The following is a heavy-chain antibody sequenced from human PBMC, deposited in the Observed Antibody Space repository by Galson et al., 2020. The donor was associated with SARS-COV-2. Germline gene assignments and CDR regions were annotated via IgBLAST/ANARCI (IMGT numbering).Heavy chain of an antibody. CDR1: GYTFTGYY. CDR2: INPNSGGT. V-gene: IGHV1-2*02. CDR3: ARVWGIAVAGRVPPPRL. D-gene: IGHD6-19*01. Sequence: ASVKVSCKASGYTFTGYYMHWVRQAPGQGLEWMGWINPNSGGTNYAQKFQGRVTMTRDTSISTAYMELSRLRSDDTAVYYCARVWGIAVAGRVPPPRLWGQGTLVTGSS. J-gene: IGHJ4*02.